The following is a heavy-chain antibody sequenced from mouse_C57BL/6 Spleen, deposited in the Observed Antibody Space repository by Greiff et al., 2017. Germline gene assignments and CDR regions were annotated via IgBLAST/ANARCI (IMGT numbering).Heavy chain of an antibody. D-gene: IGHD2-2*01. CDR3: ACVDGYEAY. Sequence: QVQLQQPGAELVKPGASVKLSCKASGYTFTSYWMDWVKQRPGQGLEWIGMIHPNSGSTNYNEKFKSKSTLTVDKSSSTAYMQLSSLTSEDSAVYYCACVDGYEAYWGQGTLVTVSA. V-gene: IGHV1-64*01. CDR2: IHPNSGST. J-gene: IGHJ3*01. CDR1: GYTFTSYW.